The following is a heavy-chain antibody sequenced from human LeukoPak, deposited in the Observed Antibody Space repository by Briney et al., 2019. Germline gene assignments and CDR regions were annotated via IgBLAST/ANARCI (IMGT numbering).Heavy chain of an antibody. CDR2: VSGDGGST. D-gene: IGHD1-20*01. CDR1: GFTFSSYS. CDR3: ARVPGITATGYFDY. J-gene: IGHJ4*02. V-gene: IGHV3-23*01. Sequence: GGSLRLSCAASGFTFSSYSMNWVRQAPGEGLEWVSGVSGDGGSTYYADSVKGRFTISRGNSKNTLYLQMHSLRPEDTAVYFCARVPGITATGYFDYWGQGTLVTVSS.